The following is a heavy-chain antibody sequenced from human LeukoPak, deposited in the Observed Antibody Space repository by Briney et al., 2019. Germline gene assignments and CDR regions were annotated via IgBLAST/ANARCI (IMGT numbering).Heavy chain of an antibody. CDR1: GYTFTSCD. CDR2: MNPNSGNT. V-gene: IGHV1-8*01. CDR3: ARAENDYTKFDP. Sequence: GASVKVSCKASGYTFTSCDINWVRQATGQGLEWMGWMNPNSGNTGYAQKFQGRVTMTRNTSISTAYMELSSLRSEDTAVYYCARAENDYTKFDPWGQGTLVTVSS. D-gene: IGHD4-11*01. J-gene: IGHJ5*02.